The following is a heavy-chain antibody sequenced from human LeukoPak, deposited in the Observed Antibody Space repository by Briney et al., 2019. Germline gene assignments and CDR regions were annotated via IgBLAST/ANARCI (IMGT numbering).Heavy chain of an antibody. CDR1: GFTFSIYW. J-gene: IGHJ4*02. Sequence: GGSLRLSCAASGFTFSIYWMTWVRQAPGKGLEWVANIKQDGSEKYYVDSVKGRFTISRDNAKNSLYLQMNSLRAEDTAVYHCAKKSGDHFHFDFWGQGTLVTVSS. V-gene: IGHV3-7*03. CDR2: IKQDGSEK. CDR3: AKKSGDHFHFDF. D-gene: IGHD2-21*01.